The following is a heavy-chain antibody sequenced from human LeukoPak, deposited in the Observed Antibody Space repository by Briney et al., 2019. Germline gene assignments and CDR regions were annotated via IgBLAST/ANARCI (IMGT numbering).Heavy chain of an antibody. Sequence: GGSLRLSCASSGFTSSSYWMNWARQAPGKGLEWVASINHNGNVNYYVDSVKGRFTISRDNAKNSLYLQMSNLRAEDTAVYFCARGGGLDVWGQGATVTVSS. V-gene: IGHV3-7*03. D-gene: IGHD3-16*01. CDR2: INHNGNVN. J-gene: IGHJ6*02. CDR1: GFTSSSYW. CDR3: ARGGGLDV.